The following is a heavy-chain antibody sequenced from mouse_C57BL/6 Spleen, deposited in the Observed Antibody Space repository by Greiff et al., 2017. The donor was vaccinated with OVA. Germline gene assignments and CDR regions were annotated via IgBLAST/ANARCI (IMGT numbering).Heavy chain of an antibody. V-gene: IGHV5-12*01. CDR1: GFTFSDYY. CDR3: ARQDDSYYYAMDY. Sequence: DVKLVESGGGLVQPGGSLKLSCAASGFTFSDYYMYWVRQTPEKRLEWVAYISNGGGSTYYPDTVKGRFTISRDNAKNTLYLQMSRLKSEDTAMYYCARQDDSYYYAMDYWGQGTSVTVSS. D-gene: IGHD2-4*01. CDR2: ISNGGGST. J-gene: IGHJ4*01.